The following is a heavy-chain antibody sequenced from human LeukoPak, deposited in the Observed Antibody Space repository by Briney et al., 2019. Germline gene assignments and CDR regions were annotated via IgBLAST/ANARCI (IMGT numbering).Heavy chain of an antibody. V-gene: IGHV3-66*02. CDR3: ARDLDYVIPDAFDI. CDR1: GFTFSSYA. CDR2: IYSGGST. Sequence: PGGSLRLSCAASGFTFSSYAMSWVGQAPGKGLEGVSVIYSGGSTYYADSVKGRFTISRDNSKNTLYLQMNSLRAEDTAVYYCARDLDYVIPDAFDIWGQGTMVTVSS. D-gene: IGHD4/OR15-4a*01. J-gene: IGHJ3*02.